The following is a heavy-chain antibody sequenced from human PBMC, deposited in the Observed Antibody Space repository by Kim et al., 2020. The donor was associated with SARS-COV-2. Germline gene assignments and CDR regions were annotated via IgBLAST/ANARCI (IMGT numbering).Heavy chain of an antibody. D-gene: IGHD3-10*01. V-gene: IGHV1-2*02. J-gene: IGHJ3*02. Sequence: ASVKVSCKASGYTFTGYYMHWVRQAPGQGLEWMGWINPNSGGTNYAQKFQGRVTMTRDTSISTAYMELSRLRSDDTAVYYCARALPMVDDAFDIWGQGTMVTVSS. CDR1: GYTFTGYY. CDR3: ARALPMVDDAFDI. CDR2: INPNSGGT.